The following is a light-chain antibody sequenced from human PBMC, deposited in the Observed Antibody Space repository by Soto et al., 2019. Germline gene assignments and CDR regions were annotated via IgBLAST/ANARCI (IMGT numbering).Light chain of an antibody. CDR1: SSNIGAGYG. CDR3: QSYDSSLSGVI. J-gene: IGLJ2*01. V-gene: IGLV1-40*01. Sequence: QSVLTQPPSVSGAPGQRVTISCTGSSSNIGAGYGVHWYIQLPGTAPKLLVYGDSNRPSGVPDRFSGSKSDTSASLAITGLQAEDEADYYCQSYDSSLSGVIFGGGTKVTGL. CDR2: GDS.